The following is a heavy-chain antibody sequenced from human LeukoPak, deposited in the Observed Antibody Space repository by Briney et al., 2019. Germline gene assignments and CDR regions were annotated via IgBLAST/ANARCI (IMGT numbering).Heavy chain of an antibody. CDR3: AKPSGSYFDY. Sequence: GGPLRLSCAASGFTFDGYAMHWVRQAPGKGLEWVSLISGDGGSTYYADSVKGRFTISRDNSKNSLYLQMNSLRTEDTALYYCAKPSGSYFDYWGQGTLVTVSS. J-gene: IGHJ4*02. D-gene: IGHD1-26*01. CDR2: ISGDGGST. CDR1: GFTFDGYA. V-gene: IGHV3-43*02.